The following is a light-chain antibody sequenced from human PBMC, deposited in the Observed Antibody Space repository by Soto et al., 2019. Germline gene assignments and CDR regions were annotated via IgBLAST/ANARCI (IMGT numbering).Light chain of an antibody. CDR1: SSDVGGYIY. V-gene: IGLV2-14*01. CDR2: DVT. CDR3: SSYTTSSSYV. J-gene: IGLJ1*01. Sequence: QSALAQPASVSGSPGQSITISCTGTSSDVGGYIYVSWYQQHPGKAPKLMIYDVTSRPPGVSYRFSGSKSGNTASLTISGLQAEDEADYYCSSYTTSSSYVFGTGTKVTVL.